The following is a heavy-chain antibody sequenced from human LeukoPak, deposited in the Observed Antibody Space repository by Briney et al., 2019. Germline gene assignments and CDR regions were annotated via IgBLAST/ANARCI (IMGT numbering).Heavy chain of an antibody. J-gene: IGHJ6*02. CDR1: GGSISSYY. CDR2: IYTSGST. Sequence: PSETLSLTCTVSGGSISSYYWSWIRQPAGKGLEWIGRIYTSGSTNYNPSLKSRVTMSVDTSKNQFSLKLSSVTAADTAVYYCARDSGPYSSGWWGYGMDVWGQGTTVTVSS. D-gene: IGHD6-19*01. CDR3: ARDSGPYSSGWWGYGMDV. V-gene: IGHV4-4*07.